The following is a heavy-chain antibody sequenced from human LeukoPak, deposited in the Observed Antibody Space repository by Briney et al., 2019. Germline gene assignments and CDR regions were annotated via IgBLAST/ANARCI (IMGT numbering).Heavy chain of an antibody. J-gene: IGHJ4*02. CDR1: GFTFSNAS. CDR3: TTYRQDIVVVVAAQ. Sequence: PGGSLRLSCAASGFTFSNASMSWVRQAPGKGLEWVGRIKSKTDGGTTDYAAPVKGRFTISRDDSANTLYLQMNSLKTEDTAVYYCTTYRQDIVVVVAAQWGQGTLVTVSS. D-gene: IGHD2-15*01. V-gene: IGHV3-15*01. CDR2: IKSKTDGGTT.